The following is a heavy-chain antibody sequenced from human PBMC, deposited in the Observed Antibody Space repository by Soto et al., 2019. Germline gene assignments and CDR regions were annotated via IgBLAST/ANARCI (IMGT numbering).Heavy chain of an antibody. Sequence: PVGSLRLSCAASGFTFSSYWMSWVRQAPGKGLEWVANIKQDGSEKYYVDSVKGRFTIFRDNAKNSLYLQMNSLRAEDTAVYYCARVFPWKPWSFDYWGQGTLVTVSS. D-gene: IGHD1-1*01. CDR1: GFTFSSYW. CDR2: IKQDGSEK. V-gene: IGHV3-7*01. CDR3: ARVFPWKPWSFDY. J-gene: IGHJ4*02.